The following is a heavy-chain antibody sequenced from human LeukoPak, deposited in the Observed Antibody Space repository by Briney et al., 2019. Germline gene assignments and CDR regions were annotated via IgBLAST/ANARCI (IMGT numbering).Heavy chain of an antibody. J-gene: IGHJ4*02. CDR1: GFTFSTYA. V-gene: IGHV3-23*01. CDR3: ARDLLLWFGELGIDY. Sequence: GGSLRLSCAASGFTFSTYAMAWVRQAPGKGLEWVSTIVGGGATFYADSVSGRFTISRDNSKNTLYLQMNSLRAEDTAVYYCARDLLLWFGELGIDYWGQGTLVTVSS. CDR2: IVGGGAT. D-gene: IGHD3-10*01.